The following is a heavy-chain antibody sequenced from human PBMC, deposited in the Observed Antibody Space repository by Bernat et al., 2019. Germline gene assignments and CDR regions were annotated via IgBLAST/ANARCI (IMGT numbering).Heavy chain of an antibody. V-gene: IGHV3-53*01. D-gene: IGHD1/OR15-1a*01. J-gene: IGHJ4*02. CDR1: GFTVNSNH. CDR3: AGADWSKGFFDF. Sequence: EVQLVESGGGLVQPGGSLRLSCAASGFTVNSNHMSWVRQAPGKGLEWVSLMKTGGNTHYADSVRGRFTISRDDSENTLFLQMNSLRAEDTAVYYCAGADWSKGFFDFWDQGTLLTVSS. CDR2: MKTGGNT.